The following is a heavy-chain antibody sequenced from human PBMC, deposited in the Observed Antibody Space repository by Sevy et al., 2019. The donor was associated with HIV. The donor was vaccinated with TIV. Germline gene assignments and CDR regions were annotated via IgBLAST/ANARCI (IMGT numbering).Heavy chain of an antibody. V-gene: IGHV3-33*01. CDR3: ARSHPEQWLVRYYYYGMDV. CDR1: GFTFSSYG. J-gene: IGHJ6*02. CDR2: IWYDGSNK. Sequence: GGSLRLSCAASGFTFSSYGMHWVRQAPGKGLEWVAVIWYDGSNKYYADSVKGRFTISRDNSKNTLYLQMNSLRAEDTAVYYCARSHPEQWLVRYYYYGMDVWGQGTTVTVSS. D-gene: IGHD6-19*01.